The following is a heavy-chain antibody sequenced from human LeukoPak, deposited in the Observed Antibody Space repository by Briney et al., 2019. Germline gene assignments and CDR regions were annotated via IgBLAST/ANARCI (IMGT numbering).Heavy chain of an antibody. V-gene: IGHV3-53*01. J-gene: IGHJ6*03. Sequence: GGSLRLSCAASGFTVRSNYMSWVRRAPGKGLEWGSVIYSGGSTYYADSVKGRFTISRDNSKNTLYLQMNSLRAEDTAVYYCARAMTTVTLYYYYYMDVWGKGTTVTVSS. CDR2: IYSGGST. CDR1: GFTVRSNY. CDR3: ARAMTTVTLYYYYYMDV. D-gene: IGHD4-17*01.